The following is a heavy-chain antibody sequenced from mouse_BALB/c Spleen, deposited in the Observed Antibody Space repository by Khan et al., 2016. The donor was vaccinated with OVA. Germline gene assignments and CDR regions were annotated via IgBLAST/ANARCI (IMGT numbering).Heavy chain of an antibody. J-gene: IGHJ2*01. CDR3: AREEALYYFDY. V-gene: IGHV1-76*01. CDR2: IYPGTNNT. CDR1: GYIFTTYW. Sequence: QVQLKESGAELVRPGASVKLSCKTSGYIFTTYWIHWLKQRSGQGLEWIARIYPGTNNTYYSEKLKDKATLTADKSSTTAYLQLSSLKSEDSAVDFCAREEALYYFDYWGQGTTLTVSS. D-gene: IGHD1-1*01.